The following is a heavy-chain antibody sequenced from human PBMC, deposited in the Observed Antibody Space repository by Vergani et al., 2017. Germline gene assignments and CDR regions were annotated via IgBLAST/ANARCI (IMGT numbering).Heavy chain of an antibody. CDR1: GGSISSYY. Sequence: QVQLQESGPGQVKPSETLSLTCTVSGGSISSYYWSWIRQPPGKGLEWIGYIYYSGSTNYNPSLKSRVTISVDTSKNQFSLKLSSVTAADTAVYYCARDGGNSGYEYFDYWGQGTLVTVSS. V-gene: IGHV4-59*01. CDR2: IYYSGST. CDR3: ARDGGNSGYEYFDY. D-gene: IGHD5-12*01. J-gene: IGHJ4*02.